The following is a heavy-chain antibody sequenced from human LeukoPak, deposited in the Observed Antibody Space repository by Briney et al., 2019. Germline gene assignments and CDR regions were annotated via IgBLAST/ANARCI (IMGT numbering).Heavy chain of an antibody. D-gene: IGHD1-26*01. Sequence: GGSLRLSCAASGFPFDDYGMTWVRQAPGKGLEWVSAISGSGGSTYYADSVKGRFTISRDNSKNTLYLQMNSLRAEDTAVYYCAKIPWVGATNYWGQGTLVTVSS. CDR2: ISGSGGST. CDR3: AKIPWVGATNY. V-gene: IGHV3-23*01. CDR1: GFPFDDYG. J-gene: IGHJ4*02.